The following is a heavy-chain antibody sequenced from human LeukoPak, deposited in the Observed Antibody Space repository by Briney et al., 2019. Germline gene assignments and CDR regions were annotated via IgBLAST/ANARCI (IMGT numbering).Heavy chain of an antibody. V-gene: IGHV3-21*01. CDR2: ISSASSYI. D-gene: IGHD2-2*01. Sequence: GGSLRLSCAASGFTFSTYSMNWVRQAPGKGLEWVSSISSASSYIYYADSVKGRFTISRDDAKNSLYLQMNSLRAEVTAVYYCARYCSSSRCLYYYHMDVWGKGTTVTVSS. CDR1: GFTFSTYS. J-gene: IGHJ6*03. CDR3: ARYCSSSRCLYYYHMDV.